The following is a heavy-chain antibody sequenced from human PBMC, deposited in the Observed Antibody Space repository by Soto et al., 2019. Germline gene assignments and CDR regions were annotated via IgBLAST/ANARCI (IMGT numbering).Heavy chain of an antibody. D-gene: IGHD3-22*01. CDR1: GFTFDDYA. Sequence: PGGSLRLSCAASGFTFDDYAMHWVRQAPGKGLEWVSGISWNSGSIGYADSVKGRFTISRDNAKNSLYLQMNSLRAEDTALYYCAKDSTGGDYYDSSGYYYASTYFDYWGQGTLVTVSS. CDR2: ISWNSGSI. CDR3: AKDSTGGDYYDSSGYYYASTYFDY. V-gene: IGHV3-9*01. J-gene: IGHJ4*02.